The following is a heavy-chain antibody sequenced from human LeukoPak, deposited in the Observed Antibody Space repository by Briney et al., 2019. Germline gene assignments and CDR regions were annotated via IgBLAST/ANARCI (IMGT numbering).Heavy chain of an antibody. Sequence: PGGSLRHSCTASAFAFSNHAMSWVRQAPGKGLEWVSSISISGGTTYYADSVKGRFTISRENSKSTLYLHMDNLRADDTAVYYCANEIRPNDYWGQGTLVTVSS. J-gene: IGHJ4*02. CDR1: AFAFSNHA. CDR3: ANEIRPNDY. CDR2: ISISGGTT. D-gene: IGHD4-17*01. V-gene: IGHV3-23*01.